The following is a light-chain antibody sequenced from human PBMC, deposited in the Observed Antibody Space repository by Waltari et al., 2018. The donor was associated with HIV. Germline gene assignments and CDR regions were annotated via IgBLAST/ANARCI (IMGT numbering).Light chain of an antibody. Sequence: SYELTQPPSVSVSPGQTATITCSGDALPKRNAYGYQQRSGQAPVLVMYDDNKRPSGIPERFSGSTSGTTATLTVSRAQVDDEADYYCYSTDTTGYERVFGGGTKLTVL. CDR1: ALPKRN. V-gene: IGLV3-10*01. CDR3: YSTDTTGYERV. J-gene: IGLJ3*02. CDR2: DDN.